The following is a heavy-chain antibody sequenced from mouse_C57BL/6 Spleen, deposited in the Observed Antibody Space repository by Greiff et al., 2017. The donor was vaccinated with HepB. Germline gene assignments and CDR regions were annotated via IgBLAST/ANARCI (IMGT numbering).Heavy chain of an antibody. CDR1: GYAFTNYL. Sequence: VQLQESGAELVRPGTSVKVSCKASGYAFTNYLIEWVKQRPGQGLEWIGVINPGSGGTNYNEKFKGKATLTADKSSSTAYMQLSSLTSEDSAVYFCARSPYYGSSSAWFAYWGQGTLVTVSA. CDR3: ARSPYYGSSSAWFAY. D-gene: IGHD1-1*01. J-gene: IGHJ3*01. V-gene: IGHV1-54*01. CDR2: INPGSGGT.